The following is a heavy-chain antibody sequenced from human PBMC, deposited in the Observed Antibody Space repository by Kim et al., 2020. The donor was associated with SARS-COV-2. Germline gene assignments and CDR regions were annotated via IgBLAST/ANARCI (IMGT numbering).Heavy chain of an antibody. V-gene: IGHV4-34*01. Sequence: SETLSLTCAVYGGSFSGYYWSWIRQPPGKGLEWIGEINHSGSTNYNPSLKSRVTISVDTSKNQFSLKLSSVTAADTAVYYCARGPYSHYYYYGMDVWGQGTTVTVSS. CDR1: GGSFSGYY. CDR2: INHSGST. J-gene: IGHJ6*02. D-gene: IGHD2-21*01. CDR3: ARGPYSHYYYYGMDV.